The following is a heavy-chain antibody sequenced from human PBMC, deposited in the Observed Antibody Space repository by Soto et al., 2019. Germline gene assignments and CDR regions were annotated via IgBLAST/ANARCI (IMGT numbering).Heavy chain of an antibody. Sequence: GSLRLSCAASGFTFSSYAMHWVRQAPGKGLEWVAVISYDGSNKYYADSVKGRFTISRDNSKNTLYLQMNSLRAEDTAVYYCASGEEVSSSTSNIAAAATFDYWGQGTLVTVSS. V-gene: IGHV3-30-3*01. J-gene: IGHJ4*02. CDR1: GFTFSSYA. CDR3: ASGEEVSSSTSNIAAAATFDY. CDR2: ISYDGSNK. D-gene: IGHD2-2*01.